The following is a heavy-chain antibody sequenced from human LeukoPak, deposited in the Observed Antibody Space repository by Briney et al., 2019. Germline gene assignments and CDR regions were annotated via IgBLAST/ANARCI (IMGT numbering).Heavy chain of an antibody. D-gene: IGHD3-22*01. CDR1: GFTFSSYA. J-gene: IGHJ4*02. Sequence: PGGSLRLSCAASGFTFSSYAMSWVRQAPGKGLEWVSAISGSGGSTYYADSVKGRFTISRDNSKNTLYLQMNSLRAEDTAVYYCTGVNFDRSFNFDNWGKGPLVTVS. V-gene: IGHV3-23*01. CDR3: TGVNFDRSFNFDN. CDR2: ISGSGGST.